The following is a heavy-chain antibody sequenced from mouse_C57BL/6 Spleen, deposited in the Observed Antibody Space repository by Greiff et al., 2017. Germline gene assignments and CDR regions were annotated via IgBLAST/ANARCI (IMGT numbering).Heavy chain of an antibody. J-gene: IGHJ1*03. CDR1: GYTFTSYW. D-gene: IGHD1-1*01. CDR3: ARRGLLRSDWYFDV. Sequence: QVQLQQPGAELVMPGASVKLSCKASGYTFTSYWMHWVKQRPGQGLEWIGEIDPSDSYTNYNQKFKGKTTLTVDKSSSTDYMQLSSLTSEDSAVYYCARRGLLRSDWYFDVWGTGTTVTVSS. V-gene: IGHV1-69*01. CDR2: IDPSDSYT.